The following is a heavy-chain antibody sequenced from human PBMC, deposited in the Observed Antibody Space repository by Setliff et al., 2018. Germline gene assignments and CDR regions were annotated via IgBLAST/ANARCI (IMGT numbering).Heavy chain of an antibody. CDR3: ARGSRSGGKGGYNWFDP. J-gene: IGHJ5*02. V-gene: IGHV1-8*03. CDR1: GYTFTSYD. CDR2: MNPNSGHT. D-gene: IGHD2-15*01. Sequence: GASVKVSCKASGYTFTSYDINWVRQATGQGLEWMGWMNPNSGHTSYAQKFQGGVTITRNTSISTTYMELSSLRSEDTAVYYCARGSRSGGKGGYNWFDPWGQGTLVTVSS.